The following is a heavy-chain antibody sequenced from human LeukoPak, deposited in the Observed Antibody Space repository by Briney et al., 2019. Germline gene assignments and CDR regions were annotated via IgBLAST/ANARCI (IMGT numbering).Heavy chain of an antibody. CDR3: ARFGVDYDMDV. J-gene: IGHJ6*02. CDR1: GGSISGHY. D-gene: IGHD3-16*01. V-gene: IGHV4-59*11. Sequence: SETLSLTCSVSGGSISGHYWTWIRHPPGKGLEWIGQIHYTGKPDYNPSLKSRITISVDTSKNQVSLQVSPVTAADSAIYYCARFGVDYDMDVWGHGTTVTVFS. CDR2: IHYTGKP.